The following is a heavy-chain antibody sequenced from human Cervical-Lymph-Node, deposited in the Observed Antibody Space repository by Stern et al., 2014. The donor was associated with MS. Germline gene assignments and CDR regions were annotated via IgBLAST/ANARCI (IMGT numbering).Heavy chain of an antibody. CDR3: AREVAGHRLGMMDV. D-gene: IGHD6-19*01. CDR1: GYTFTNYY. J-gene: IGHJ6*02. Sequence: VQLEESGAEVKKPGASVKVSCKASGYTFTNYYMHWVRQAPGQGLEWMGIINPSDGSTNYAQKFQGRVTMTRDTSTSTVYMELSSLRSEDTAVYYCAREVAGHRLGMMDVWGQGTTVTVSS. V-gene: IGHV1-46*01. CDR2: INPSDGST.